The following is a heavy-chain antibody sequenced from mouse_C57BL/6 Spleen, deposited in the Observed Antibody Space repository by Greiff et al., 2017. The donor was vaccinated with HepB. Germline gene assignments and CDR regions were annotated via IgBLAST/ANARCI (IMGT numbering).Heavy chain of an antibody. V-gene: IGHV1-39*01. Sequence: VQLQQSGPELVKPGASVKISCKASGYSFTDYNMNWVKQSPGKGLEWIGVINPNYGSTSYNQKFKGKATLTVDQSSSTAYMKLNSLTSEDSAVYYCARGDYYDYDGLAYWGQGTLVTVSA. CDR2: INPNYGST. CDR1: GYSFTDYN. D-gene: IGHD2-4*01. CDR3: ARGDYYDYDGLAY. J-gene: IGHJ3*01.